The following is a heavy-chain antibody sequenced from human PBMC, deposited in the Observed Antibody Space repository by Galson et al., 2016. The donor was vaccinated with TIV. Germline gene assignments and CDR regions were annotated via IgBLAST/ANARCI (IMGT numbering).Heavy chain of an antibody. J-gene: IGHJ6*02. CDR1: GATFNKYA. Sequence: SVKVSCKASGATFNKYAISWVRQAPGQGLEWMGGIIPIFGTANYAQKFQGRVTITADEFPSAAYMELNSLRSEDTAVYYCARGSGDTYYYYFGRDVWGQGTTVTVSS. D-gene: IGHD4-17*01. CDR2: IIPIFGTA. CDR3: ARGSGDTYYYYFGRDV. V-gene: IGHV1-69*13.